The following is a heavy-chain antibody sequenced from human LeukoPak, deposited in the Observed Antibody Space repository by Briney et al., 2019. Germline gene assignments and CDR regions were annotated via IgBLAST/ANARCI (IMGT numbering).Heavy chain of an antibody. CDR2: INEDGSAS. Sequence: GGSLRLSCLASGLRFRSYWMSWVRQAPGMGLEWVANINEDGSASDYGGSVKGRFTISRDNAKNSLYLQMNSLRAEDTAVYFCAAAPNENFFDFWGQGTLVTVSS. J-gene: IGHJ4*02. D-gene: IGHD2-15*01. V-gene: IGHV3-7*01. CDR3: AAAPNENFFDF. CDR1: GLRFRSYW.